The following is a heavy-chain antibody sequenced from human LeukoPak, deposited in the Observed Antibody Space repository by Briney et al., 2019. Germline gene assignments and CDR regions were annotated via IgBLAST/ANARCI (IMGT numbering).Heavy chain of an antibody. CDR2: ISYDGSNK. V-gene: IGHV3-30*19. D-gene: IGHD6-13*01. J-gene: IGHJ5*02. Sequence: GGSLRLSCAASGFTFSSYGMHWVRQAPGKGLEWVAVISYDGSNKYYADSVKGRFTISRDNSKNTLYLQMNSLRAEDTAVYYCARDLLAAAANWFDPWGQGTLVTVSS. CDR1: GFTFSSYG. CDR3: ARDLLAAAANWFDP.